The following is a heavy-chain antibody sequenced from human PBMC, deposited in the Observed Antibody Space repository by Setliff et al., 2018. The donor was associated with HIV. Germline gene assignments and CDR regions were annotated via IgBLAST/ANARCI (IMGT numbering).Heavy chain of an antibody. Sequence: SETLSLTCTVSGDSINTHYWSWIRQPPGKGLEWIGCISHSGNTNFNPSLNSRVTISLDTSKNQCSLKLTSVTAADTAVYYCVRDNSYYYGSGGHHFYGVDVWGQGATVTVSS. CDR3: VRDNSYYYGSGGHHFYGVDV. J-gene: IGHJ6*02. V-gene: IGHV4-59*11. CDR2: ISHSGNT. CDR1: GDSINTHY. D-gene: IGHD3-10*01.